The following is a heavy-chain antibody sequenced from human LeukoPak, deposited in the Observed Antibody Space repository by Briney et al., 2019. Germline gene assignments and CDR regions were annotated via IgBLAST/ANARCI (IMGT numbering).Heavy chain of an antibody. J-gene: IGHJ3*02. CDR3: ASGAAYDAFDI. V-gene: IGHV1-8*01. CDR2: MNPNSGNT. Sequence: ASVKVSCKASGYTFTSYDITWVRQATGQGLEWMGWMNPNSGNTGYAQKFQGRVTMTRNTSISTACMELSSLGSEDTAVYYCASGAAYDAFDIWGQGTMVTVSS. D-gene: IGHD6-25*01. CDR1: GYTFTSYD.